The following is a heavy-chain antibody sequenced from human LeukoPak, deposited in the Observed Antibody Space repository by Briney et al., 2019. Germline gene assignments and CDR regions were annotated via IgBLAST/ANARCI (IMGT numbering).Heavy chain of an antibody. J-gene: IGHJ4*02. D-gene: IGHD6-13*01. Sequence: SETLSLTCAVSGYSISSGYYWGWIRQPPGKGMEWIGSIYHSGSTYYNPSLKSRVTISVDTSKNQFSLKLSSVTAADTAVYYCARGGIAAAAPFDYWGQGTLVTVSS. CDR1: GYSISSGYY. CDR2: IYHSGST. CDR3: ARGGIAAAAPFDY. V-gene: IGHV4-38-2*01.